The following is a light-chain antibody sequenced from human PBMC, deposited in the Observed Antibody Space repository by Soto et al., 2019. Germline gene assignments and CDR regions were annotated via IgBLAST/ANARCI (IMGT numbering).Light chain of an antibody. V-gene: IGLV2-14*01. CDR3: SSFTSRFTFV. Sequence: QSALTQPASVSGSPGQSIAISCTVTRSDVGACNYVSWYQQHPGKAPKLMISEVTNRPSGVSDRFSGSKSGNTASLTISGLQAEDEADYYCSSFTSRFTFVFGTGTKVTVL. CDR2: EVT. CDR1: RSDVGACNY. J-gene: IGLJ1*01.